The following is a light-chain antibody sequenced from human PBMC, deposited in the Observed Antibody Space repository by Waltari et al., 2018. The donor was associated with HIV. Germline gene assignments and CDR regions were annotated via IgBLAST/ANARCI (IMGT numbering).Light chain of an antibody. CDR1: NIGNRD. V-gene: IGLV3-21*01. J-gene: IGLJ1*01. CDR2: DDD. Sequence: SYVLTQPPSISVAPGKTAKITCAGKNIGNRDVHWYQQKPGQAPILVIFDDDDRPSGIPERCSGSNSDNTATLTINRVEVGDEGDYYCQVWDSGSDHVFGSGTTVTVL. CDR3: QVWDSGSDHV.